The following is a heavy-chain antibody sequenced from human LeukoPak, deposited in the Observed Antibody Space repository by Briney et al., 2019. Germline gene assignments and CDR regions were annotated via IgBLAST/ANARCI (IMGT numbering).Heavy chain of an antibody. Sequence: PSETLSLTCTVSGYSISSGYYWGWIRQPPGKGLEWIGSIYHSGSTYYNPSLKSRVTISVDTSKNQFSLKLSSVTAADTAVYYCARVEKDGDYLNWFDPWGQGTLVTVSS. CDR1: GYSISSGYY. CDR2: IYHSGST. J-gene: IGHJ5*02. CDR3: ARVEKDGDYLNWFDP. D-gene: IGHD4-17*01. V-gene: IGHV4-38-2*02.